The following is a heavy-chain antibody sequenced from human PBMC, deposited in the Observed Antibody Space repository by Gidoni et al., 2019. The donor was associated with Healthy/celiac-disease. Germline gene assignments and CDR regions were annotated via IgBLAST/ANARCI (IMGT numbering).Heavy chain of an antibody. V-gene: IGHV4-39*01. CDR1: GGSISSSSYS. CDR2: IYYSGST. Sequence: QLQLQESGPGLVKPSETLSLTCTVSGGSISSSSYSWGWIRQPPGKGLEWIGSIYYSGSTYYNPSLKSRVTISVDTSKNQFSLKLSSVTAADTAVYYCWNSGGGRFDYWGQGTLVTVSS. D-gene: IGHD6-19*01. CDR3: WNSGGGRFDY. J-gene: IGHJ4*02.